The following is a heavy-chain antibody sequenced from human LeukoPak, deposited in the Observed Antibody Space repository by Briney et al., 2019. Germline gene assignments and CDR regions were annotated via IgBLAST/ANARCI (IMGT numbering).Heavy chain of an antibody. V-gene: IGHV4-31*03. CDR2: IYYSGST. CDR1: GDSISSGGNY. CDR3: ARGYCGGDCYVNY. Sequence: PSQTLSLTCTVSGDSISSGGNYWSWIRQHPGKGLEWIGYIYYSGSTYYNSSLKSRVTMSVDTSKNQFSLRLSSVTAADTAVYYCARGYCGGDCYVNYWGQGTLVTVPS. J-gene: IGHJ4*02. D-gene: IGHD2-21*02.